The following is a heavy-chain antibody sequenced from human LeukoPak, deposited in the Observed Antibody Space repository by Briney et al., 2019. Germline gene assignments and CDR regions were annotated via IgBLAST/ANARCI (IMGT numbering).Heavy chain of an antibody. CDR1: GFTFSSYG. J-gene: IGHJ4*02. V-gene: IGHV3-33*06. CDR2: IWYDGSNK. D-gene: IGHD3-22*01. CDR3: AKERYDSSGYYFFSTDY. Sequence: GGSLRLSCAASGFTFSSYGMHWVRQAPGKGLEWVAVIWYDGSNKYYADSVKGRFTISRDNSKNTLYLRMNSLRAEGTAVYYCAKERYDSSGYYFFSTDYWEQGTVVTVSS.